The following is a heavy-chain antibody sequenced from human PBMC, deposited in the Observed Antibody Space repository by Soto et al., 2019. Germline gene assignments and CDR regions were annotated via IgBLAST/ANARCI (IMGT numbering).Heavy chain of an antibody. Sequence: SETLSLTCTVSGGSVTSDEDYWSWIRQPPGKGLEWIGNVYYSGGAKYNPSVKRRVSISVDTSKNQFSLNLSSVTAADTAVYYCTRDGDGRMTTNPYYYYGMDVWGPGITVTVSS. J-gene: IGHJ6*02. CDR2: VYYSGGA. CDR1: GGSVTSDEDY. V-gene: IGHV4-61*08. CDR3: TRDGDGRMTTNPYYYYGMDV. D-gene: IGHD2-21*02.